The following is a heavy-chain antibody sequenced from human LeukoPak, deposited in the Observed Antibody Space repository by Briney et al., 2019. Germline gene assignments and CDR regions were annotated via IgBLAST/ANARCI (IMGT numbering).Heavy chain of an antibody. CDR3: ARGGMDV. Sequence: PGGSLRLSCVASGFIFSSYWMSWVRQAPGKGLEWVANIKQDGSEKYYVDSVKGRFTISRDNAKNSLYLQMNSLRAEDTAVYYCARGGMDVWGQGTTVTVSS. CDR1: GFIFSSYW. V-gene: IGHV3-7*01. CDR2: IKQDGSEK. J-gene: IGHJ6*02.